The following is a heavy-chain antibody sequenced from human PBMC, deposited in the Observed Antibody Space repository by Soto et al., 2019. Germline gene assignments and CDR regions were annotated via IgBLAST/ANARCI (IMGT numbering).Heavy chain of an antibody. CDR2: IIPIFGTA. CDR3: ARVQGQAIAAAGTGGHFDY. J-gene: IGHJ4*02. Sequence: QVQLVQSGAEVKKPGSSVKVSCKASGGTFSSYAISWVRQAPGQGLEWMGGIIPIFGTANYAQKFQGRVTITADESTSTAYMELSSLRSEDTAVYYCARVQGQAIAAAGTGGHFDYWGQGTLVTVSS. V-gene: IGHV1-69*01. CDR1: GGTFSSYA. D-gene: IGHD6-13*01.